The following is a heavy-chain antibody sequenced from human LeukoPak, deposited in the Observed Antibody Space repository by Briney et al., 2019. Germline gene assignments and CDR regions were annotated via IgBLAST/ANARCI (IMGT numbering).Heavy chain of an antibody. D-gene: IGHD4-11*01. CDR3: ARVGTSDYNFDY. Sequence: ASVKVSCKASGYTFTSYDINWVRQATGQGLEWMGWMNPNSGNTGYAQKFQGRVTMTRNTSISTAYMELSSLRSEDTAVYYCARVGTSDYNFDYWGQGTLATVSS. CDR1: GYTFTSYD. V-gene: IGHV1-8*01. CDR2: MNPNSGNT. J-gene: IGHJ4*02.